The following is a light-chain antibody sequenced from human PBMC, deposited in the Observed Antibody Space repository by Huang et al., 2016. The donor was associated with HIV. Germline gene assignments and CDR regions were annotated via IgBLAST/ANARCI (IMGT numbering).Light chain of an antibody. Sequence: EVVLTQSPPTLSLFPGETATLSCRAIQTIGTYVAWYQQKPGQGPRLLIYDGSNRAAGVPARSSGAGSGTTFTLSISGLESEDFGVYYCQQRRSWPLTFGGGTKVEV. V-gene: IGKV3-11*01. CDR2: DGS. J-gene: IGKJ4*01. CDR3: QQRRSWPLT. CDR1: QTIGTY.